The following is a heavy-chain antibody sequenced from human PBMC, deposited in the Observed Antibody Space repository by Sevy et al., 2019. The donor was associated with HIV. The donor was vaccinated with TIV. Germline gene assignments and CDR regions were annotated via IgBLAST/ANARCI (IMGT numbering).Heavy chain of an antibody. CDR3: ARDRYYYDSSGYSFND. Sequence: GGSLRLSCAASGLTVSNSHMSWVRQAPGKGLEWVSLIYSGGTTYYADSVKGRFTISRDNSNNMLYLQMNSLRAEDTAGYYCARDRYYYDSSGYSFNDWGQGTMVTVSS. D-gene: IGHD3-22*01. J-gene: IGHJ3*01. CDR2: IYSGGTT. CDR1: GLTVSNSH. V-gene: IGHV3-66*01.